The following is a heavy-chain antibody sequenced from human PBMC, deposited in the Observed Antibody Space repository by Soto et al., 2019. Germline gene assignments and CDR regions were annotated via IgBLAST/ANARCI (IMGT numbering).Heavy chain of an antibody. CDR3: AIDLSEAFGGVIVSLAFDI. V-gene: IGHV1-46*01. CDR2: INPSGGST. D-gene: IGHD3-16*02. J-gene: IGHJ3*02. CDR1: GYTFTSYY. Sequence: ASVKVSCKASGYTFTSYYMHWVRQAPGQGLEWMGIINPSGGSTSYAQKLQGRVTMTRDTSTSTVYMELGSLRSEDTAVYYCAIDLSEAFGGVIVSLAFDIWGQGTMVTVSS.